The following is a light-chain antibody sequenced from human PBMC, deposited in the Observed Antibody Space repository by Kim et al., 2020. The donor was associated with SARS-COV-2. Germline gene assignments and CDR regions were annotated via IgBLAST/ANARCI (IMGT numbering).Light chain of an antibody. CDR3: AAWDDSLSGVV. V-gene: IGLV1-47*01. CDR2: RNN. Sequence: QGVTISCSGSSSSIGSNCVYWYQQLPGTAPKLLIYRNNQRPSGVPDRFSGSKSGTSASLAISGLRSEDEADYYCAAWDDSLSGVVFGGGTQLTVL. J-gene: IGLJ2*01. CDR1: SSSIGSNC.